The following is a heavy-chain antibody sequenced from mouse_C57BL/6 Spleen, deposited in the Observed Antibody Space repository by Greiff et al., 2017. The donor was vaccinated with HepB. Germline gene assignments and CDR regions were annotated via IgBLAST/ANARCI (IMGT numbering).Heavy chain of an antibody. Sequence: VQLQQSGAELVRPGTSVKVSCKASGYAFTNYLIEWVKQRPGQGLEWIGVINPGSGGTNYNEKFKGKATLTADKSSSTAYMQLSSLTYEDSAVYFCARSETAQDKAWFAYWGQGTLVTISA. V-gene: IGHV1-54*01. J-gene: IGHJ3*01. D-gene: IGHD3-2*02. CDR2: INPGSGGT. CDR3: ARSETAQDKAWFAY. CDR1: GYAFTNYL.